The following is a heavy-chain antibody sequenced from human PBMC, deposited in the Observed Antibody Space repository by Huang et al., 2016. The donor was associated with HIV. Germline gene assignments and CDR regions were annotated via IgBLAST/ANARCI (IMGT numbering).Heavy chain of an antibody. D-gene: IGHD6-13*01. V-gene: IGHV3-48*01. CDR2: SSEPGSVI. J-gene: IGHJ4*02. CDR1: GLGFSSCN. Sequence: EEQLVESGGGLVQPGGSLRLSGAASGLGFSSCNINWVRQAQGKGLEWLSNSSEPGSVITYAASVKGRFTVSRDNAKNSLYLQMDSLRAEDTAVYYCARGYSSSWLYNWGQGTLVTVSS. CDR3: ARGYSSSWLYN.